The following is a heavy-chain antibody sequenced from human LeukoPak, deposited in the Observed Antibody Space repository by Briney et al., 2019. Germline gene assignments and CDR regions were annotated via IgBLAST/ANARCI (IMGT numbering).Heavy chain of an antibody. Sequence: SETLSLTRTVSGGTITSYFWSWIRQPPGKRLEWIGYFYYSGSTNYNPSLKSRVTISVDTSKNQFSLKVSSVTAADTAVYYCARRGASSSEEYWGQGTLVIVSS. V-gene: IGHV4-59*08. CDR2: FYYSGST. J-gene: IGHJ4*02. CDR1: GGTITSYF. CDR3: ARRGASSSEEY. D-gene: IGHD6-6*01.